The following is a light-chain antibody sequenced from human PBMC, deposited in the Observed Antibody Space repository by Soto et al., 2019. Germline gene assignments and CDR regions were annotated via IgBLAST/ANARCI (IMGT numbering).Light chain of an antibody. J-gene: IGKJ4*01. CDR1: QSINSN. CDR3: QQRANWPLT. V-gene: IGKV3-15*01. Sequence: IVMTQSPATLSVSLGERATLSCRASQSINSNLAWYQQKPGQAPRLLMFRASIRATGFPARFSGSGSGTEFNITISSLQSEDSAVYYCQQRANWPLTFGGGTKVEIK. CDR2: RAS.